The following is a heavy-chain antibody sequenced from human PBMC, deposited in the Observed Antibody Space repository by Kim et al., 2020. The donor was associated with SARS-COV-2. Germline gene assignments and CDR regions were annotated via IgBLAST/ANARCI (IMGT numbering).Heavy chain of an antibody. Sequence: SETLSLTCTVSGGSISSSSYYWGWIRQPPGKGLEWIGSIYYSGSTYYNPSLKSRVTISVDTSKNQFSLKLSSVTAADTAVYYCARLYSSGYYPQYNWFDPWGQGTLVTVSS. CDR2: IYYSGST. CDR1: GGSISSSSYY. CDR3: ARLYSSGYYPQYNWFDP. J-gene: IGHJ5*02. V-gene: IGHV4-39*01. D-gene: IGHD3-22*01.